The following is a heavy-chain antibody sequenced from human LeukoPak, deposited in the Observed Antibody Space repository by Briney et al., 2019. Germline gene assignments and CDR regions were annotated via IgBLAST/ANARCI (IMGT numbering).Heavy chain of an antibody. D-gene: IGHD3-22*01. V-gene: IGHV6-1*01. Sequence: SQTLSLTCAISGDSVSSNSAAWNWIRQSPSRGLEWLGRTYYRSKWYNDYAVSVKSRITINPDTSKNQFSLQLNSVTPEDTAVYYCARVELRYDSSGSDAFDIWGQGTMVTVSS. CDR1: GDSVSSNSAA. CDR3: ARVELRYDSSGSDAFDI. CDR2: TYYRSKWYN. J-gene: IGHJ3*02.